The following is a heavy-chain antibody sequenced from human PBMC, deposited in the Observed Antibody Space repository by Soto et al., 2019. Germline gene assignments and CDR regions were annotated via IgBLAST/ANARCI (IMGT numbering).Heavy chain of an antibody. D-gene: IGHD3-10*01. J-gene: IGHJ6*02. CDR1: GGTFSNDA. Sequence: QEQLVQAGAEVKKPGSSVRISCRASGGTFSNDAVSWVRQAPGQGLQWMGGIIPIFGTTHYAQKFQGRVTITADESTATAYMELRSVTSEDTAVYYCATGLGTGNYGMDVWGQGTAVTVSS. CDR3: ATGLGTGNYGMDV. V-gene: IGHV1-69*01. CDR2: IIPIFGTT.